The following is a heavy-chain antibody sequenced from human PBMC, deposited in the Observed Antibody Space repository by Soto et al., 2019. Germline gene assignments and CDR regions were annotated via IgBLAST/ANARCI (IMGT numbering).Heavy chain of an antibody. D-gene: IGHD5-18*01. CDR3: ARHGYNYGGGYLDY. CDR1: GVTVSSNY. V-gene: IGHV3-66*04. J-gene: IGHJ4*02. Sequence: EVQLVESGGGLVQPGGSLRLSCAASGVTVSSNYMSWVRQAPGKGLEWVSVIYSGGSTYYADSVKGRFTISRDNSKNTRYLQMNSLRAEATAVYYCARHGYNYGGGYLDYWGQGTLVTVSS. CDR2: IYSGGST.